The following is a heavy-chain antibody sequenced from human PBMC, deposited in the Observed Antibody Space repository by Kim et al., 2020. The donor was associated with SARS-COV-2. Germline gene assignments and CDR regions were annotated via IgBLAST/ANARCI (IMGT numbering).Heavy chain of an antibody. CDR3: VGSSSWIDF. V-gene: IGHV3-15*01. Sequence: GTTDYAAPGKGRFTISRDDSKNTLYLQMNSLKTEDTAVYYCVGSSSWIDFWGQGTLVTVSS. CDR2: GTT. J-gene: IGHJ4*02. D-gene: IGHD6-13*01.